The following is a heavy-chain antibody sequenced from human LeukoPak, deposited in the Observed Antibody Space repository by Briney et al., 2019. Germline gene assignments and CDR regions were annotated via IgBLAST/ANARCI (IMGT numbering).Heavy chain of an antibody. J-gene: IGHJ6*03. D-gene: IGHD3-10*01. V-gene: IGHV3-7*01. Sequence: PGGSLRLSCAASGFTFSSHWMSWVRQAPGKGLEWVANIKQDGSETYYMDSVKGRFTISRDNAKNSLYLQMNSLRAEDTAAYFCARGSRYYYYYMDVWGKGTTVTVSS. CDR1: GFTFSSHW. CDR3: ARGSRYYYYYMDV. CDR2: IKQDGSET.